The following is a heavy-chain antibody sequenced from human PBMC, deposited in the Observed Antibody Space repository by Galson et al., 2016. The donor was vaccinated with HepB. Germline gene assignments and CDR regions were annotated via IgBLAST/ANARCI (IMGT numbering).Heavy chain of an antibody. CDR3: GNGTLNYDISTGYFSYYFDY. D-gene: IGHD3-9*01. CDR2: ISDDGSNK. J-gene: IGHJ4*02. V-gene: IGHV3-30*18. CDR1: GFTLNNFG. Sequence: SLRLSCAASGFTLNNFGMHWVRQAPGKGLEWVAVISDDGSNKYFADSVKGRFTISRDKSKNTLYLQMNNPSPEDTAVYYCGNGTLNYDISTGYFSYYFDYWGQGTLVTVSS.